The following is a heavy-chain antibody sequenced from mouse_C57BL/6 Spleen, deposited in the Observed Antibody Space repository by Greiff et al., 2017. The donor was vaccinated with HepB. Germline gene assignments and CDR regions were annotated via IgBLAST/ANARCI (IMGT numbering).Heavy chain of an antibody. J-gene: IGHJ1*03. CDR3: AREGAYYSNYYWYFDV. D-gene: IGHD2-5*01. Sequence: DVKLQESGPGLVKPSQSLSLTCSVTGYSITSGYYWNWIRQFPGNKLEWMGYISYDGSNNYNPSLKNRISITRDTSKNQFFLKLNSVTTEDTATYYCAREGAYYSNYYWYFDVWGTGTTVTVSS. V-gene: IGHV3-6*01. CDR2: ISYDGSN. CDR1: GYSITSGYY.